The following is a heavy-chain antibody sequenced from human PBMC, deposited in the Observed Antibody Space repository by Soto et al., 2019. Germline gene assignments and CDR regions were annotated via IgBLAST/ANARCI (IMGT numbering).Heavy chain of an antibody. CDR1: GGTFSSYA. D-gene: IGHD1-26*01. V-gene: IGHV1-69*01. CDR3: ASPEEGELYYYYYGMDV. Sequence: QVQLVQSGAEVKKPGSSVKVSCKASGGTFSSYAISWVRQAPGQGLEWMGVLIPIFGTANYAQKFQGRVRITADESTSTAYMELSSLRSEDTAVYYCASPEEGELYYYYYGMDVWGQGTTVTVSS. J-gene: IGHJ6*02. CDR2: LIPIFGTA.